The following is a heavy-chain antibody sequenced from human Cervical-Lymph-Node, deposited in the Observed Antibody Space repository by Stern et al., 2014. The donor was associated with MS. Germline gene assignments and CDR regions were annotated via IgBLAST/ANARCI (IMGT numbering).Heavy chain of an antibody. Sequence: EVKLVESGGGVVQPGGSLRLSCTASGFTVSRDYMTWVRQAPGKGLACVSLITNVGTTFYTDSVKGRFTISRDDSKNTVYLHMTSLRAEDTAMYYCARDTSSPERSDWWGQGTLVTVSS. CDR3: ARDTSSPERSDW. CDR1: GFTVSRDY. CDR2: ITNVGTT. V-gene: IGHV3-53*01. D-gene: IGHD1-1*01. J-gene: IGHJ4*02.